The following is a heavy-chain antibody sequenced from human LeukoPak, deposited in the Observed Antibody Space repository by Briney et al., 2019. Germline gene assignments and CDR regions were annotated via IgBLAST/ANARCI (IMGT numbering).Heavy chain of an antibody. CDR3: ARHTPREMATIGRPFDY. CDR1: GGSFSGYY. Sequence: SETLSLTCAVYGGSFSGYYWSRIRQPPGKGLEWIGEINHSGSTNYNPSLKSRVTISVDTSKNQFSLKLSSVTAADTAVYYCARHTPREMATIGRPFDYWGQGTLVTVSS. J-gene: IGHJ4*02. V-gene: IGHV4-34*01. D-gene: IGHD5-24*01. CDR2: INHSGST.